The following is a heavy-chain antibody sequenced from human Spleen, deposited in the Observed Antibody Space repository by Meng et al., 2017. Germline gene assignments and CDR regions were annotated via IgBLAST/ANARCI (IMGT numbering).Heavy chain of an antibody. V-gene: IGHV1-8*03. Sequence: ASLMVFCKASGDTFTSYDINRVRQATGQGLEWMGWMNPNSGNTGYAQKFQGRVTITRDTSISTVYMELSSLRSEDTAVYYCARGSYMVRGVITSFGDYWGQGTLVTVSS. CDR1: GDTFTSYD. J-gene: IGHJ4*02. D-gene: IGHD3-10*01. CDR2: MNPNSGNT. CDR3: ARGSYMVRGVITSFGDY.